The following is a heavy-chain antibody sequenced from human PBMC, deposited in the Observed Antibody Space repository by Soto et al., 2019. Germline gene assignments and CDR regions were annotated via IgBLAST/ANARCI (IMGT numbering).Heavy chain of an antibody. V-gene: IGHV3-23*05. CDR3: AKGSGYSRVNWLHX. Sequence: PLGSLRLSCAASGFTFRSYAMSWVRQAPGKGLEWVSCIFWSGIGAYYAYSVKGRFTISRVDSMNTVFLQLKNLRAEDSAVYYCAKGSGYSRVNWLHXLGQGTGVTGSX. D-gene: IGHD5-12*01. CDR1: GFTFRSYA. J-gene: IGHJ5*02. CDR2: IFWSGIGA.